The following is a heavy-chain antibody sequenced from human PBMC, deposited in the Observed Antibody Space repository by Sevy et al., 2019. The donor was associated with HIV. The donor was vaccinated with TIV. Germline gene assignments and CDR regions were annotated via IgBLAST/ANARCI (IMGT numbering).Heavy chain of an antibody. Sequence: GGSLRLSCAASGFTFSSYGMHWVRQAPGKGLEWVAVISYDGSNKYYADSVKRRFTISRDNSKNTLYLQMNSLRAEDTAVYYCAKDDTVVVPAASPAPDYWGQGTLVTVSS. V-gene: IGHV3-30*18. CDR2: ISYDGSNK. CDR3: AKDDTVVVPAASPAPDY. D-gene: IGHD2-2*01. J-gene: IGHJ4*02. CDR1: GFTFSSYG.